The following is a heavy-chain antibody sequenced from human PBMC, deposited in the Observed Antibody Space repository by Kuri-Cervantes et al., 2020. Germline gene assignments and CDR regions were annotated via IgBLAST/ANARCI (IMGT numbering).Heavy chain of an antibody. CDR3: ARRVVVPAGGIDAFDI. D-gene: IGHD2-2*01. J-gene: IGHJ3*02. CDR2: IYPGDSDT. Sequence: GGSLRLSCKGSGYSFTSYWIGWVRQMPGKGLEWMGIIYPGDSDTRYSPSFQGQVTISADKSISTAYLQWSSLKASDTAMYYCARRVVVPAGGIDAFDIWGQGTMVTVSS. V-gene: IGHV5-51*01. CDR1: GYSFTSYW.